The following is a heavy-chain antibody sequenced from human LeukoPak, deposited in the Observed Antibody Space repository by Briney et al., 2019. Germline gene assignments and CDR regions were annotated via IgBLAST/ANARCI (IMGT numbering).Heavy chain of an antibody. Sequence: GGSLRLSCAASGFTFSSYSMNWVRQAPGKGLEWVSSISSSSSYIYYADSVKGRFTISRDNAKNSLYLQMTSLRAEDTAVYYCARDRGCYYDSRGFYWGYYFDSWGQGILVTVST. CDR1: GFTFSSYS. D-gene: IGHD3-22*01. CDR3: ARDRGCYYDSRGFYWGYYFDS. J-gene: IGHJ4*02. V-gene: IGHV3-21*01. CDR2: ISSSSSYI.